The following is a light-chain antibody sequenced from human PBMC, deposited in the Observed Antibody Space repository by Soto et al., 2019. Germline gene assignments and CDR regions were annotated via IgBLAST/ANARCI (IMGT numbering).Light chain of an antibody. Sequence: QSALTQPASVYGSPGQSITISCTGTSSDIGGYNYVSWYQQHPGKAPKLMIYEVSKRPSGVSNRFSGSKSGNTASLTISGLQAEDEADYYCSSYTSSTPYVVFGGGTKLTVL. J-gene: IGLJ2*01. CDR1: SSDIGGYNY. CDR3: SSYTSSTPYVV. CDR2: EVS. V-gene: IGLV2-14*01.